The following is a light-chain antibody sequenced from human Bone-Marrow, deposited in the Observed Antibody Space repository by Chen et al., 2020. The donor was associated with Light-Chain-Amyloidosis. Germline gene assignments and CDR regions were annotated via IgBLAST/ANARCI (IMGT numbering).Light chain of an antibody. CDR3: SSYTITNTLV. J-gene: IGLJ1*01. CDR1: SSDVGGDNH. V-gene: IGLV2-14*01. CDR2: EVT. Sequence: QSALTQPSSVSGSPGQSITISCNGTSSDVGGDNHVSWYQQHPDKAPKLMIYEVTNRPSWVPDRVSGSKSDNTASLTISGLQTEDEADYVCSSYTITNTLVFGSGTRVTVL.